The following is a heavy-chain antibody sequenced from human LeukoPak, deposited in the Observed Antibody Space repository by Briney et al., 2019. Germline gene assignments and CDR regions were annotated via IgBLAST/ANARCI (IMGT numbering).Heavy chain of an antibody. CDR3: ARSINHFDY. J-gene: IGHJ4*02. D-gene: IGHD5-24*01. V-gene: IGHV6-1*01. CDR2: TYYRSKWYN. CDR1: GESVSSNSAA. Sequence: SQTLSLTCAISGESVSSNSAAWKWIRQSPSRGLEWLGRTYYRSKWYNDYALSVESRITINADTSRNQFSLQMKSVTPEETAVYYCARSINHFDYWGQGTLVTVSS.